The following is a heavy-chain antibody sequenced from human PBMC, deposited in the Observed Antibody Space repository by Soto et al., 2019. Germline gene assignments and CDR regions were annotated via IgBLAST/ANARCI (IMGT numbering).Heavy chain of an antibody. J-gene: IGHJ4*02. CDR1: GGTFSSYA. D-gene: IGHD3-22*01. CDR3: ARDGALYDSSAYYFLY. Sequence: SVKVSCKASGGTFSSYAISWVRQAPGQGLEWMGGIIPIFGTANYAQKFQGRVTITADKSTSTAYMELSSLRSEDAAVYYCARDGALYDSSAYYFLYWGQGTLVTVSS. CDR2: IIPIFGTA. V-gene: IGHV1-69*06.